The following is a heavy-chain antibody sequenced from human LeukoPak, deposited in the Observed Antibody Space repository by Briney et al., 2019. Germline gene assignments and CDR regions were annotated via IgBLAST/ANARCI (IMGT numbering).Heavy chain of an antibody. CDR2: ISDSGGKT. CDR3: AKGRLVLDY. Sequence: GGSLRLSCAATGFTFSNYAMSWVRQAPGRGLEWVSSISDSGGKTYYADSVKGRFAISRGNSKNTLYLQMDSLRAEDTAVYYCAKGRLVLDYWGQGTLVTVSS. J-gene: IGHJ4*02. D-gene: IGHD6-6*01. CDR1: GFTFSNYA. V-gene: IGHV3-23*01.